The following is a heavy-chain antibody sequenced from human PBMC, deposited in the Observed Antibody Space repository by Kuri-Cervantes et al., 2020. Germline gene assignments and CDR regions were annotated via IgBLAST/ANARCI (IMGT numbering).Heavy chain of an antibody. Sequence: GESLKISCAASGFTFDDYGMSWVRQAPGKGLEWVSAISGSGGSTYYADSVKGRFTISRDNSKNTLYLQMNSLRAEDTAVYYCAKDYDYGDYFDYWGQGTLVTVSS. CDR3: AKDYDYGDYFDY. CDR2: ISGSGGST. V-gene: IGHV3-23*01. J-gene: IGHJ4*02. CDR1: GFTFDDYG. D-gene: IGHD4-17*01.